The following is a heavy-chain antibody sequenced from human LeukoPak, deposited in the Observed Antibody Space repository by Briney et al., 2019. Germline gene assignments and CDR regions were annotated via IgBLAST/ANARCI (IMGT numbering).Heavy chain of an antibody. CDR2: IFYSGST. Sequence: SETLSLTCTGSGDSIGNSNYYWDWVRQPPGKRLEWLGSIFYSGSTYYNPSLKSRVTISVDTSKNQFSLNLHSVTAADTATYYCARRGITYSSSFFAYWGQGTLVTVSS. J-gene: IGHJ4*02. D-gene: IGHD6-13*01. V-gene: IGHV4-39*01. CDR1: GDSIGNSNYY. CDR3: ARRGITYSSSFFAY.